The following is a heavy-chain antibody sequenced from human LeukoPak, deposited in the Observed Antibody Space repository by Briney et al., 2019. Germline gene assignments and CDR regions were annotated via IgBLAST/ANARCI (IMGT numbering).Heavy chain of an antibody. CDR1: GFTFSSYW. V-gene: IGHV3-74*01. D-gene: IGHD3-10*01. Sequence: GGSLRLSCAASGFTFSSYWMHWVRQAPGKGLVWVSRINGDGSSTSYADTVKGRFTISRDNAKNTLNLQMNSLRVEDTAVYYCARVEVGYWGQGTLVTVSS. J-gene: IGHJ4*02. CDR3: ARVEVGY. CDR2: INGDGSST.